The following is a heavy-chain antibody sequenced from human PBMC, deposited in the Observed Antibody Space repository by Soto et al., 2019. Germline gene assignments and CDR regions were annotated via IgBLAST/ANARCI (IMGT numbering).Heavy chain of an antibody. V-gene: IGHV3-23*01. J-gene: IGHJ4*02. D-gene: IGHD6-19*01. CDR2: ISVSGAST. CDR3: AIKGAVAGTPYYFDY. Sequence: EVQLLESGGGLVQPGGSLRLSCAASGFTFSSYAMSWVRQAPGQGLEWVSTISVSGASTYYADSAKGRFTISRDDSRDNSKNTLYLQMDSLRAEDTAVYYCAIKGAVAGTPYYFDYWGQGTLVTVAS. CDR1: GFTFSSYA.